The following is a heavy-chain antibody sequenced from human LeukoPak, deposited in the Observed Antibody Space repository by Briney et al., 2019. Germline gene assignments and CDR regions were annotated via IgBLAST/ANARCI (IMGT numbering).Heavy chain of an antibody. Sequence: PSETLSLTCTVSGGSISSYYWRWIRQPPGKGLEWIGYIYYSGSTNYSPSLKSRLTISVDTSKNQFSLKLSSVTAADTAVYYCARTYGSSGLGYFDLWGRGTLVTVSS. CDR1: GGSISSYY. CDR3: ARTYGSSGLGYFDL. V-gene: IGHV4-59*01. CDR2: IYYSGST. D-gene: IGHD6-13*01. J-gene: IGHJ2*01.